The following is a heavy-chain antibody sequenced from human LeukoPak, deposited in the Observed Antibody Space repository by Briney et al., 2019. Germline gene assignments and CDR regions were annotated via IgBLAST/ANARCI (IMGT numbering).Heavy chain of an antibody. CDR3: ARHQGSSWSYYFDY. D-gene: IGHD6-13*01. V-gene: IGHV4-34*01. CDR1: GGSFSDFH. Sequence: SETLSLTCAVYGGSFSDFHWSWIRQPPGKGLEWIGEINHSGSTNYNPPLKSRVTISVDTSKNQISLNLSSVTAADTAVYYCARHQGSSWSYYFDYWGQGTLVTVSS. J-gene: IGHJ4*02. CDR2: INHSGST.